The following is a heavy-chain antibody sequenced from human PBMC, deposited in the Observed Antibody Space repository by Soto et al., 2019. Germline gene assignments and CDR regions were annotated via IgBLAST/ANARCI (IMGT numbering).Heavy chain of an antibody. CDR1: GFTFGCYG. CDR3: ARAVYGDYESYYGMDV. D-gene: IGHD4-17*01. Sequence: QVHLAESGGGVVQPGSSLRLSCAASGFTFGCYGMHWVRRAPGKGLEWVAVIWYDGSNKYYADSVKGRFTISRDNSKNTLFLQMNSLRGEDTAVYYCARAVYGDYESYYGMDVWGQGTTVTVSS. V-gene: IGHV3-33*01. CDR2: IWYDGSNK. J-gene: IGHJ6*02.